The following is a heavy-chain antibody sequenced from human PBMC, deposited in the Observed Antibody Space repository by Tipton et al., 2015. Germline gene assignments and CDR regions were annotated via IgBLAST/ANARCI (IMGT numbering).Heavy chain of an antibody. Sequence: TLSLTCAVYGGTFSGYHWSWIRQPPGKGLEWIGEINHSGGTNYNSSLKSRVTISVDTSKNQFSLTVTSVTAADTAVYYCARSRYTVTPDSWGQGTLVTVSS. V-gene: IGHV4-34*01. CDR2: INHSGGT. D-gene: IGHD4-17*01. CDR1: GGTFSGYH. CDR3: ARSRYTVTPDS. J-gene: IGHJ4*02.